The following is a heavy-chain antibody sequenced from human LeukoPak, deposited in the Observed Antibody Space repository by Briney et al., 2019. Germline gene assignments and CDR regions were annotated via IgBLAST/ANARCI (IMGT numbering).Heavy chain of an antibody. CDR1: GFTVSSNY. CDR3: AKESACSGGSCYGYYFDY. D-gene: IGHD2-15*01. Sequence: GGSLRLSCAASGFTVSSNYMSWVRQAPGKGLEWVSVIYSGGSTHYADSVKGRFTISRDNSKNTVYLQMNSLRAEDTAVYYCAKESACSGGSCYGYYFDYWGQGTLVTVSS. CDR2: IYSGGST. V-gene: IGHV3-66*01. J-gene: IGHJ4*02.